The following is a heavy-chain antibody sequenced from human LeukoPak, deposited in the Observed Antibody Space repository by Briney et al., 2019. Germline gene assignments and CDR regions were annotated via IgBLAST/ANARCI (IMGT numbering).Heavy chain of an antibody. D-gene: IGHD3-22*01. CDR3: ARMSYYYDSSGYSPAFDY. CDR1: GDSVSSNSAA. Sequence: SQTLSLTCAISGDSVSSNSAAWNWIRQSPSRGLEWLVRTYYRSKVYNDYAVSVKNRITINPDTSKNQFSLQLNSVTPEDTAVYYCARMSYYYDSSGYSPAFDYWGQGTLVTVSS. J-gene: IGHJ4*02. V-gene: IGHV6-1*01. CDR2: TYYRSKVYN.